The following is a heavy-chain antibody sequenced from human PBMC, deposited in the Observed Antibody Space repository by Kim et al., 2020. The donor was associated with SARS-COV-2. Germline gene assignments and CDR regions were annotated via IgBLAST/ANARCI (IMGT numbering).Heavy chain of an antibody. Sequence: SETLSLTCTVSGGSISSGGYYWSWIRQFPGKGLEWIGYTYASGDTHYNPSLKSRISISVDTSENQFSLKLRSVTAADTAVYYCARGDATSGFWFDPWGQG. J-gene: IGHJ5*02. CDR1: GGSISSGGYY. D-gene: IGHD3-22*01. CDR3: ARGDATSGFWFDP. V-gene: IGHV4-31*03. CDR2: TYASGDT.